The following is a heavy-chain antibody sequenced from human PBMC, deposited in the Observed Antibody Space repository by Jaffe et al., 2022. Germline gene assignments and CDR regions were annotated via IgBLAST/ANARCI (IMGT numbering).Heavy chain of an antibody. V-gene: IGHV3-7*01. J-gene: IGHJ4*02. CDR2: IKQDGSEK. D-gene: IGHD3-3*01. Sequence: EVQLVESGGGLVQPGGSLRLSCAASGFTFSSYWMSWVRQAPGKGLEWVANIKQDGSEKYYVDSVKGRFTISRDNAKNSLYLQMNSLRAEDTAVYYCARDHETRRYDFWSGYYTRWFDYWGQGTLVTVSS. CDR1: GFTFSSYW. CDR3: ARDHETRRYDFWSGYYTRWFDY.